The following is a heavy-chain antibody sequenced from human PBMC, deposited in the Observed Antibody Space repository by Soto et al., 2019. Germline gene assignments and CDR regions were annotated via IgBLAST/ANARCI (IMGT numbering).Heavy chain of an antibody. CDR1: GGSISSYF. V-gene: IGHV4-59*01. J-gene: IGHJ2*01. CDR2: IYYTGST. CDR3: ANFNWYSDL. Sequence: QVQLQESGPGLVKPSETLSLTCTVSGGSISSYFWSWIRQPPGKGLEWIGYIYYTGSTNYNPSLKSRVTISVDTSKNQFSLQLSSVTAADTAVYYCANFNWYSDLWGRGTLVTVYS.